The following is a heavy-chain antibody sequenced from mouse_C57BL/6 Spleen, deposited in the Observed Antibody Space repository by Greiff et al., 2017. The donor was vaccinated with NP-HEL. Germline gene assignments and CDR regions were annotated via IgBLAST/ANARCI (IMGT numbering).Heavy chain of an antibody. J-gene: IGHJ4*01. CDR3: ARQGDKVYYAMDY. V-gene: IGHV5-9*01. Sequence: DVKLVESGGGLVKPGGSLKLSCAASGFTFSSYTMSWVRQTPEKRLEWVATISGGGGNTYYPDSVKGRFTISRDNAKNTLYLQMSSLRSEDTALYYCARQGDKVYYAMDYWGQGTSVTVSS. CDR2: ISGGGGNT. CDR1: GFTFSSYT.